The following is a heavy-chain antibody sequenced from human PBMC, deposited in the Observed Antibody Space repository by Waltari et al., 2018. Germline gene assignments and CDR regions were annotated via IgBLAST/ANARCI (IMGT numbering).Heavy chain of an antibody. V-gene: IGHV3-21*01. CDR1: GFTFSSTT. J-gene: IGHJ4*02. CDR3: AREFLKLYYFDY. CDR2: ISSSSSYI. D-gene: IGHD2-15*01. Sequence: EVQLVESGGGLVKPGGSLTLSCAASGFTFSSTTINSLAQAPVKRLEWVSSISSSSSYIYYADSVKGRFTISRDNAKNSLYLQMNSLRAEDTAVYYCAREFLKLYYFDYWGQGTLVTVSS.